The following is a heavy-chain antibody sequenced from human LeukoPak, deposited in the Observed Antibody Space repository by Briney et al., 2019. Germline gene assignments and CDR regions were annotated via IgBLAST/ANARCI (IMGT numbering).Heavy chain of an antibody. V-gene: IGHV3-48*04. CDR3: AKELDTMFFDY. Sequence: PGGSLRLSCAASGFTFNTYTMNWVRQAPGKGLEWVSYISGSSGIIDYAGSVRGRFTISRDSGRKSVYLQMNSLTTDDTAFYFCAKELDTMFFDYWGQGALVTVSS. J-gene: IGHJ4*02. CDR2: ISGSSGII. CDR1: GFTFNTYT. D-gene: IGHD3-10*02.